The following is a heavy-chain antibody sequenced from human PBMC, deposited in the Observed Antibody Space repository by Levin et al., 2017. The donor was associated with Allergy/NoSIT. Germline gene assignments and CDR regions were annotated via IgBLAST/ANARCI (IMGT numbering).Heavy chain of an antibody. V-gene: IGHV3-64D*06. Sequence: GGSLRLSCSASGFTFSSYAMHWVRQAPGKGLEYVSAISSNGGSTYYADSVKGRFTISRDNSKNTLYLQMSSLRAEDTAVYYCVKDFLTYYYGSGSYERYYYGMDGWGQGTTVTVSS. D-gene: IGHD3-10*01. CDR1: GFTFSSYA. CDR2: ISSNGGST. J-gene: IGHJ6*02. CDR3: VKDFLTYYYGSGSYERYYYGMDG.